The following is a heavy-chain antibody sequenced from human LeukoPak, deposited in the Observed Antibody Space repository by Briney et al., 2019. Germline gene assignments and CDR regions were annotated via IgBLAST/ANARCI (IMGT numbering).Heavy chain of an antibody. CDR2: IRYDGSNK. CDR1: VFTFSSYG. V-gene: IGHV3-30*02. D-gene: IGHD3-3*01. CDR3: AKDQNRYYDFWSGYRKDT. J-gene: IGHJ5*02. Sequence: GGSLRLSCAASVFTFSSYGMHWVRQAPGKGLEWVAFIRYDGSNKYYADSVKGRFTISRDNSKNTLYLQMNSLRAEDTAVYYCAKDQNRYYDFWSGYRKDTWGQGTLVTVSS.